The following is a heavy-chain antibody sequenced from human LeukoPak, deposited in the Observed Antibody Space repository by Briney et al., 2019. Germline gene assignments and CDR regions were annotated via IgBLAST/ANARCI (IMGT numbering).Heavy chain of an antibody. CDR2: ISGSGGST. Sequence: GGSLRLSCAASGFTFSSYAMSWVRQAPGKGLEWVSAISGSGGSTYYADSVKGRFTISRDNSKNTLYLQMNSLRAEDTAVYYCAKGAYYDFWSGYGLSNWFDPWGQGTLVTVSS. D-gene: IGHD3-3*01. V-gene: IGHV3-23*01. CDR3: AKGAYYDFWSGYGLSNWFDP. J-gene: IGHJ5*02. CDR1: GFTFSSYA.